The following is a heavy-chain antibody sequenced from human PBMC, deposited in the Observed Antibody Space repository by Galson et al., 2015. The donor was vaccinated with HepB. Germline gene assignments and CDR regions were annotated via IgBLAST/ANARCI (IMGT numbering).Heavy chain of an antibody. Sequence: SLRLSCAASGFTFSSYAIHWVHQAPGKGLEWVAVISYDGSNKYYADSVKGRFTISRGNSKNTLYLQMNSLRAEDTAVYYCARGFSHRDEADYWGQGTLVTVSS. V-gene: IGHV3-30-3*01. J-gene: IGHJ4*02. CDR1: GFTFSSYA. CDR2: ISYDGSNK. D-gene: IGHD3-10*01. CDR3: ARGFSHRDEADY.